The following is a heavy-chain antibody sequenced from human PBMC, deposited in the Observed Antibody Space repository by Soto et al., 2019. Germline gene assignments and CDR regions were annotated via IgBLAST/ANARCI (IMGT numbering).Heavy chain of an antibody. D-gene: IGHD6-6*01. CDR3: AKDRDSSSPHWYFDL. CDR1: GFTFSSYA. J-gene: IGHJ2*01. Sequence: LRLSSAASGFTFSSYAMSWVRQAPGKGLEWVSAISGSGGSTYYADSVKGRFTISRDNSKNTLYLQMNSLRAEDTAVYYCAKDRDSSSPHWYFDLWGRGTLVTVSS. CDR2: ISGSGGST. V-gene: IGHV3-23*01.